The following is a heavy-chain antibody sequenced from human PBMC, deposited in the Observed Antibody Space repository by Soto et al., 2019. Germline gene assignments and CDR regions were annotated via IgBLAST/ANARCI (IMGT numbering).Heavy chain of an antibody. CDR1: GFTFSSYS. Sequence: GGSLRLSCAASGFTFSSYSMNWVRQAPGKGLEWVSSISSSSSYIYYADSVKGRFTISRDNAKNSLYLQMNSLRAEDTTVYYCARGGDYYDSSGYYYVTPGAFDIWGQGTMVTVSS. J-gene: IGHJ3*02. D-gene: IGHD3-22*01. CDR2: ISSSSSYI. V-gene: IGHV3-21*01. CDR3: ARGGDYYDSSGYYYVTPGAFDI.